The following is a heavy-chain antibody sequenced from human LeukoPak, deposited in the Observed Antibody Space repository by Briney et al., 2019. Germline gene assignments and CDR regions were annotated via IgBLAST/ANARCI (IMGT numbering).Heavy chain of an antibody. CDR1: GFTFSSYE. Sequence: GGSLRLSCAASGFTFSSYEMNWVRQAPGKGLEWVSYISSSGSTIYYADSVKGRFTISRDNAKNSLYLQMNSLRAEDTAVYYCARAFNYYYDSSPLAFDIWGQGTMVTVSS. D-gene: IGHD3-22*01. CDR2: ISSSGSTI. V-gene: IGHV3-48*03. CDR3: ARAFNYYYDSSPLAFDI. J-gene: IGHJ3*02.